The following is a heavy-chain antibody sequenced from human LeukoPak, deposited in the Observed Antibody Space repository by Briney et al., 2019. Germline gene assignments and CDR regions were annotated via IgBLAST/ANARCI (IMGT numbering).Heavy chain of an antibody. CDR3: ASSPYDFWSGYPSY. CDR1: GGSISSYY. Sequence: PSETLSLTCTVSGGSISSYYWSWIRQPPGKGLEWIGYIYYSGSTNYDPSLKSRVTISVDTSKNQFSLKLSSVTAADTAVYYCASSPYDFWSGYPSYWGQGTLVTVSS. CDR2: IYYSGST. D-gene: IGHD3-3*01. J-gene: IGHJ4*02. V-gene: IGHV4-59*01.